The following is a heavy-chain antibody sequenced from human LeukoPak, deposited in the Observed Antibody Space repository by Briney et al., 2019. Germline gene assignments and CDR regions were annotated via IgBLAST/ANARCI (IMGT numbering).Heavy chain of an antibody. CDR1: GFTFSSYG. CDR3: AKDWAIAAAVGEYFQY. Sequence: QSGGSLRLSCAASGFTFSSYGMHWVRQAPGKGLEWVAVISYDGSNKYYAGSVKGRFTISRDNSKNTLYLQMNSLRVEDTAVYYCAKDWAIAAAVGEYFQYWGQGTLVTVSS. V-gene: IGHV3-30*18. D-gene: IGHD6-13*01. CDR2: ISYDGSNK. J-gene: IGHJ1*01.